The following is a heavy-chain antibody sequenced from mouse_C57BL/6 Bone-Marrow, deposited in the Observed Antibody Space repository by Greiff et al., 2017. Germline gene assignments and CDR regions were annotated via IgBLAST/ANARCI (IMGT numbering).Heavy chain of an antibody. Sequence: VKLLESGAELVMPGASVKLSCKASGYTFTSYWMHWVKQRPGQGLEWIGEIDPSDSYTNYNQKFKGQSTLTVDKSSSTAYMQLSSLTSEDSAVYYGARSFYYYGSSCAMDYWGQGTSVTVSS. J-gene: IGHJ4*01. CDR2: IDPSDSYT. D-gene: IGHD1-1*01. CDR1: GYTFTSYW. V-gene: IGHV1-69*01. CDR3: ARSFYYYGSSCAMDY.